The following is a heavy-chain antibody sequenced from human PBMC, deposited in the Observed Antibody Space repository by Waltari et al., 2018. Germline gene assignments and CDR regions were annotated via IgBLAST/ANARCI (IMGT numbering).Heavy chain of an antibody. J-gene: IGHJ4*02. Sequence: QLQLQESGPGLVKPSETLSLTCTVSGGSISSSSYYWGWIRQPPGKGMECIGSIYYSWSTYYNPSLKSRVTISLDTSKNQFSLKLSSVTAADTAVYYCARPLYDSSGYRFDYWGQVTLVTVSS. CDR2: IYYSWST. CDR3: ARPLYDSSGYRFDY. V-gene: IGHV4-39*01. D-gene: IGHD3-22*01. CDR1: GGSISSSSYY.